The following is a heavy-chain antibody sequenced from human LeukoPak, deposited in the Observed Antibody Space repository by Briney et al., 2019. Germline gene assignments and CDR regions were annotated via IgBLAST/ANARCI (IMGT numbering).Heavy chain of an antibody. V-gene: IGHV3-53*01. Sequence: PGGSLRLSCAASGCTVSNSYMTWVRQAPGRGPEWVSTIYGGGNTYYADSVKGRFTISRDSSKNILYLQMNSLRAEDTAVYYCARAVSNDYAAYWGQGALVTVSS. J-gene: IGHJ4*02. D-gene: IGHD4-17*01. CDR3: ARAVSNDYAAY. CDR2: IYGGGNT. CDR1: GCTVSNSY.